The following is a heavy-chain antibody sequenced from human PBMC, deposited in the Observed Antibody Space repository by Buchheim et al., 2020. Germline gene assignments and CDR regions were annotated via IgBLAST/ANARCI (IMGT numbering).Heavy chain of an antibody. CDR2: IYQSGNT. J-gene: IGHJ6*04. V-gene: IGHV4-4*02. CDR3: ARDRDCSSSSCTYGMDV. Sequence: QVQLQESGPGLVKPSGTLSLTCAVSGASISSNNWWRWVRQPPGKGLEWIGEIYQSGNTNYNPSLKSRVPLSLDQSKNQFSLKLSSVTAADTAVYYCARDRDCSSSSCTYGMDVWGKGTT. D-gene: IGHD2-2*01. CDR1: GASISSNNW.